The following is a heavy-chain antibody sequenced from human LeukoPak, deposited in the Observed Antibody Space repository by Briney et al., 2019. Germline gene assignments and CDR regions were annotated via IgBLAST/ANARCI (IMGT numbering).Heavy chain of an antibody. CDR2: ISGSGGST. Sequence: GGSLRLSCAASGFTFSSYALSWVRQAPGKGLEWVSSISGSGGSTYYADSVKGRFTISRDNSKNTLYLQMNSLRDEDTAVYYCAKSSYYDASGYYREYYFDYWGQGTLVTVSS. V-gene: IGHV3-23*01. CDR1: GFTFSSYA. CDR3: AKSSYYDASGYYREYYFDY. D-gene: IGHD3-22*01. J-gene: IGHJ4*02.